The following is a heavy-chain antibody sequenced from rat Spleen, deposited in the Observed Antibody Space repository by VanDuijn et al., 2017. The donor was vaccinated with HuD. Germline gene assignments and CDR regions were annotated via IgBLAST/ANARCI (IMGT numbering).Heavy chain of an antibody. V-gene: IGHV5-25*01. D-gene: IGHD1-1*01. Sequence: EVQLVESGGDLVQPGRSMQLSCAASGFTFSNYYMAWVRQAPTKGLEWVASISTGGGNTYYRDSVKGRFTISRDNAKSTLYLQMDSLRSEDSATYYCARPYHSGPLSVGFDYWGQGTLVTVSS. J-gene: IGHJ3*01. CDR3: ARPYHSGPLSVGFDY. CDR1: GFTFSNYY. CDR2: ISTGGGNT.